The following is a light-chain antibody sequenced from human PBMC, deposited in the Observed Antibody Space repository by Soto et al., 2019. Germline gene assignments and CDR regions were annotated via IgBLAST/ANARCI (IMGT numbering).Light chain of an antibody. CDR3: CSYVGSSTYV. Sequence: QSALTQPASVSGSPGQSITISCTGTSSDVGTYNLVSWYQQHPGKAPKLMVYEGTKRPSGVSNRFSGSKSGNTASLTISGLQAVDEADYYCCSYVGSSTYVFGTGTKVTVL. CDR1: SSDVGTYNL. V-gene: IGLV2-23*01. CDR2: EGT. J-gene: IGLJ1*01.